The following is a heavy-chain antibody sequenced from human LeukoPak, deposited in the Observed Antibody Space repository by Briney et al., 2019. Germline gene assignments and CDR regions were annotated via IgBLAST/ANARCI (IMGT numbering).Heavy chain of an antibody. V-gene: IGHV3-33*01. CDR2: LSRHANYE. CDR1: GFSFSDFG. D-gene: IGHD2-2*03. J-gene: IGHJ4*02. Sequence: PGRSLRLSCAASGFSFSDFGIHWVRQAPGKGLEWVAVLSRHANYEYYANSVQGRFAISRDDSKNTVYLQMNSLRDEETAVYYCARDWIDRSLDYWGLGTLVTVSS. CDR3: ARDWIDRSLDY.